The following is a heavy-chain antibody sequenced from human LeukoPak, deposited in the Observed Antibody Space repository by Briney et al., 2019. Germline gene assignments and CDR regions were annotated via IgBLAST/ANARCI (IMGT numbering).Heavy chain of an antibody. CDR1: GFTFDDYA. CDR2: ISWNSGSI. D-gene: IGHD3-3*01. CDR3: AKDIGFGSMDV. Sequence: PGRSLRLSCAASGFTFDDYAMHWVRQAPGKGLEWVSGISWNSGSIGYADSVKGRFTISRDNAKNSLYLQMNSLRAEDTALYYCAKDIGFGSMDVWGQGTTVTVSS. V-gene: IGHV3-9*01. J-gene: IGHJ6*02.